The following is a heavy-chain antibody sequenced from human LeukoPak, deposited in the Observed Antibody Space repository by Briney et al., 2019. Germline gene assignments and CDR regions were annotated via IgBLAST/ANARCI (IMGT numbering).Heavy chain of an antibody. D-gene: IGHD3-10*01. V-gene: IGHV4-59*08. CDR2: LYYSGTN. Sequence: KPSESLSLTCTVSGGSISGYYWNWIRQPPGKRLEWLGHLYYSGTNEYNPSLKGRVTISVDTSKNQFSLNLSSVTAADTAVYYCAGGYYSTYFDSWGQGTLVTVSS. CDR3: AGGYYSTYFDS. J-gene: IGHJ4*02. CDR1: GGSISGYY.